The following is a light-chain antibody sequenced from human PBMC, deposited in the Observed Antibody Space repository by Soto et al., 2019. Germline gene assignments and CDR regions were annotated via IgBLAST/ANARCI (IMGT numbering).Light chain of an antibody. CDR2: DAS. Sequence: EVVLTQSPATLSLSPGERATLSCRASQSVGIYLAWYQQKPGQAPRLLISDASNRATGIPARFSGSGSGTDFTLTISSLETEDFAVYYCQQRSNWLFSFGPGTKVDIK. V-gene: IGKV3-11*01. J-gene: IGKJ3*01. CDR3: QQRSNWLFS. CDR1: QSVGIY.